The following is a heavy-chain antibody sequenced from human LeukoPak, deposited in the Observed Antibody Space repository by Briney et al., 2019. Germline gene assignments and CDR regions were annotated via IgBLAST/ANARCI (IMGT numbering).Heavy chain of an antibody. D-gene: IGHD3-10*01. Sequence: PGGSLRLSCAASGFTFRSYSMNWVRQAPGKGLEWVSYISSSSSTIYYADSVKGRFTISRDNAKNSLYLQMNSLRAEDTAVYYCARGLLWFGELLPHDWFDPWGQGTLVTVSS. CDR1: GFTFRSYS. CDR2: ISSSSSTI. CDR3: ARGLLWFGELLPHDWFDP. J-gene: IGHJ5*02. V-gene: IGHV3-48*04.